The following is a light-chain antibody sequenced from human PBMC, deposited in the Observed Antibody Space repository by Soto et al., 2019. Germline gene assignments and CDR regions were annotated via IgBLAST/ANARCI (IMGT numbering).Light chain of an antibody. CDR1: SSDVGGHNY. J-gene: IGLJ1*01. Sequence: QSVLTQPASVSGSPGQSISISCIGTSSDVGGHNYVSWYQQHPGKAPKLMIYEVTNRPAGISNRFSGSKSGTTASLTISGLQAEDEADYYCSSYTSSSTLYVFGTGPKLTVL. CDR3: SSYTSSSTLYV. CDR2: EVT. V-gene: IGLV2-14*01.